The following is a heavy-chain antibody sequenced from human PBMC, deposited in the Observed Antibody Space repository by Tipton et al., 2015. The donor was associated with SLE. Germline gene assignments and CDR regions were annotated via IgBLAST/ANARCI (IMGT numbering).Heavy chain of an antibody. CDR1: GGSISSSSYY. Sequence: TLSLTCTVSGGSISSSSYYWGWIRRPPGKGLEWIGSIYYSGSTYYNPSLKSRVSISVDTSKNQFSLKLSSVTAADTVVYYCARHRDHSDYEFDYWGQGTLVTVSS. CDR3: ARHRDHSDYEFDY. D-gene: IGHD4-11*01. V-gene: IGHV4-39*01. J-gene: IGHJ4*02. CDR2: IYYSGST.